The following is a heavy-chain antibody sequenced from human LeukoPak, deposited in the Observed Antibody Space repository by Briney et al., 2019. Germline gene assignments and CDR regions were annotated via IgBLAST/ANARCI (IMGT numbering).Heavy chain of an antibody. CDR3: VRDRGYFVFDF. D-gene: IGHD2/OR15-2a*01. V-gene: IGHV3-48*01. J-gene: IGHJ3*01. Sequence: GGSLRLSSAASGFTFSSYSMNWVRQAPGKGLEWVSYISSSSNTIYYADSVKGRFTISRDNAKNSLYVQMNSLRVEDTAVYYCVRDRGYFVFDFWGQGTMVTVSS. CDR2: ISSSSNTI. CDR1: GFTFSSYS.